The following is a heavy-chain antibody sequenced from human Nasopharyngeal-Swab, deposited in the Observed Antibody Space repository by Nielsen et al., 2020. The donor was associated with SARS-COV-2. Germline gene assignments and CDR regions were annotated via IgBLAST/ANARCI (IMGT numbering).Heavy chain of an antibody. CDR3: ARSRAALLWFGESRHLFDY. CDR1: GGSFSGYY. J-gene: IGHJ4*02. D-gene: IGHD3-10*01. V-gene: IGHV4-34*01. CDR2: INHSGST. Sequence: SGTLSLTCAVYGGSFSGYYWSWIRQPPGKGLEWIGEINHSGSTNSNPSLKSRVTISVDTSKNQFSLKLSSVTAADTAVYYCARSRAALLWFGESRHLFDYWGQGTLVTVSS.